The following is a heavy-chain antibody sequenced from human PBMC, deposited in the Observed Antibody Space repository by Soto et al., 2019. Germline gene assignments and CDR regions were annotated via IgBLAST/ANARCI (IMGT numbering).Heavy chain of an antibody. D-gene: IGHD3-16*02. Sequence: PSETLSLTCSVSGGSIISGGYYWTWIRQHPGKGLEWIGYIYSIGSTFYNPSLKSRVSISVDMSKNQFSLKLTSATAADTAVYYCARRQHSGPIVHWYFDLWGRGTLVTVSS. CDR3: ARRQHSGPIVHWYFDL. V-gene: IGHV4-31*03. CDR1: GGSIISGGYY. CDR2: IYSIGST. J-gene: IGHJ2*01.